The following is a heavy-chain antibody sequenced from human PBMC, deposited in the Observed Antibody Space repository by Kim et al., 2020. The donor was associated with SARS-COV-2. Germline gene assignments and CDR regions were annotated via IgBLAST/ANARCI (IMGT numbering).Heavy chain of an antibody. CDR2: ISGSGGST. V-gene: IGHV3-23*01. J-gene: IGHJ4*02. CDR1: GFTFSSYA. D-gene: IGHD3-22*01. CDR3: AKGXYYYYDSSGYRPFDY. Sequence: GGSLILSCAASGFTFSSYAMSWVRQAPGKGLEWVSAISGSGGSTYYADSVKGRFTISRDNSKNTLYLQMNSLRAEDTAVYYCAKGXYYYYDSSGYRPFDYWGREPWSPSPQ.